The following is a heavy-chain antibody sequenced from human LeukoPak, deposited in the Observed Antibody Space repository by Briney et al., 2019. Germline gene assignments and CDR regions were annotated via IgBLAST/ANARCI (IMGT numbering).Heavy chain of an antibody. Sequence: PGGSLRLSCAASGFTFSKNAMSWVRQAPGKGLEWGSSVSGSGADTYYADSVKGRFTISRDNAKNTAYLQMNSLRAEETAVYYCAKDPYGTRYFDYWGQGTLVTAS. J-gene: IGHJ4*02. CDR3: AKDPYGTRYFDY. V-gene: IGHV3-23*01. CDR2: VSGSGADT. D-gene: IGHD2-2*01. CDR1: GFTFSKNA.